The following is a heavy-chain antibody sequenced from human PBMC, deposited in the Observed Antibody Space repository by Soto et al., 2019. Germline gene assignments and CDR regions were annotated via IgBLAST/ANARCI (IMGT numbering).Heavy chain of an antibody. V-gene: IGHV4-59*01. CDR2: IYYSGST. J-gene: IGHJ6*02. CDR3: ARSIAPAPPIGGMDV. CDR1: GGSISSYY. Sequence: SETLSLTCTVSGGSISSYYWSWIRQPPGKGLEWIGYIYYSGSTNYNPSLKSRVTISVDTSKNQFSLKLSSVTAADTAVYYCARSIAPAPPIGGMDVWGQGTTVTVSS. D-gene: IGHD6-13*01.